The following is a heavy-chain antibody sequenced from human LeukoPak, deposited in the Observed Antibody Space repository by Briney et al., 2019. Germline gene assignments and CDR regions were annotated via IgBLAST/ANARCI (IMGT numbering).Heavy chain of an antibody. J-gene: IGHJ4*02. CDR1: GFTFSSYW. V-gene: IGHV3-74*01. CDR3: ARDQGSFDY. Sequence: GGSPRLSCAASGFTFSSYWMHWIRQAPGKGLVWVSRIHSDGIGTSYADSVRGRFTISRDNAKNTVYLQMNSLRAEDTAVYYCARDQGSFDYWGQGTLVTVSS. CDR2: IHSDGIGT.